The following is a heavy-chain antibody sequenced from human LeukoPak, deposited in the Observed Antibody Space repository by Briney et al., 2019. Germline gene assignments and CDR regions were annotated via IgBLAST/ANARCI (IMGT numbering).Heavy chain of an antibody. J-gene: IGHJ4*02. CDR1: GFIFNHHA. D-gene: IGHD4-11*01. Sequence: GGSLRLSCAAAGFIFNHHAMHWVRQAPGKGLQWVAVIWSDKSNRFYADSVRGRFTISRDVSRKTVSLQMERLTAEDTAIYYCAKDAQRGFDYSNSLEYWGQGALVTVAS. CDR2: IWSDKSNR. CDR3: AKDAQRGFDYSNSLEY. V-gene: IGHV3-33*06.